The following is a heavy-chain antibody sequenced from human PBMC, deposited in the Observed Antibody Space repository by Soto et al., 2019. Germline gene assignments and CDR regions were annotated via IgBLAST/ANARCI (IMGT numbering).Heavy chain of an antibody. CDR1: GYTFTSYD. CDR2: MNPNSGNT. D-gene: IGHD6-19*01. V-gene: IGHV1-8*01. Sequence: ASVKVSCKASGYTFTSYDINWVRQATGQGLEWMGWMNPNSGNTGYAQKFQRRVNMTRNTSISTAYMELSSLRSEDTAVYYCARGATGYSSGWYLYYYYGMDVWGQGTTVTVSS. J-gene: IGHJ6*02. CDR3: ARGATGYSSGWYLYYYYGMDV.